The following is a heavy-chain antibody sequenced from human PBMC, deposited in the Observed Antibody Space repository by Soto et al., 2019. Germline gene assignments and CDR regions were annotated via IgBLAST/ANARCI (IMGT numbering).Heavy chain of an antibody. CDR3: AKDLEQLTWGLHRDGLDV. D-gene: IGHD1-1*01. J-gene: IGHJ6*02. V-gene: IGHV3-23*01. CDR1: GFSFDSYV. Sequence: LRLSCAASGFSFDSYVMNWVRQAPGKGLEWVSSISPSGGGANYADSVKGRFTISRDNSKKTLSLQMNSLRAEDTAVYYCAKDLEQLTWGLHRDGLDVWGQGTTVTVSS. CDR2: ISPSGGGA.